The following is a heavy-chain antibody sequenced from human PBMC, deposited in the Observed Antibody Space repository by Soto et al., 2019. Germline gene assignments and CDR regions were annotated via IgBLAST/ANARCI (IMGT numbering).Heavy chain of an antibody. V-gene: IGHV4-31*01. CDR2: IYYSGST. J-gene: IGHJ4*02. CDR3: ARVPDY. CDR1: GGSISSGGYY. Sequence: QVQLQESGPGLVKPSQTLSLTCTVSGGSISSGGYYWSWIRQHPGKGLEWIGYIYYSGSTYYNPSPXYXXNKSGDTSKDQFSLKLSSVTAADAAVYYCARVPDYCGQRALVTVSS.